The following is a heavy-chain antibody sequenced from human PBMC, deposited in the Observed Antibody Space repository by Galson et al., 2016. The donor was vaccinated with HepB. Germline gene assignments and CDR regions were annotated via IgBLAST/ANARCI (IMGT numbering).Heavy chain of an antibody. CDR2: IRSQTYGGTT. J-gene: IGHJ4*02. CDR3: TRDWGGDVATRFDY. Sequence: SLRLSCAASGFNFADHSMSWFRQTPGTGLEWVGFIRSQTYGGTTEHAASVKGRFTISRDDSNSIAYLQMNSLKTEDTGVYYCTRDWGGDVATRFDYWGQGTLVTVSS. CDR1: GFNFADHS. V-gene: IGHV3-49*03. D-gene: IGHD2-21*02.